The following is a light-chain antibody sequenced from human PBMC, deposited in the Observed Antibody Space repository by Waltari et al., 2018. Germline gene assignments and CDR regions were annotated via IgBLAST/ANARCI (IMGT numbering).Light chain of an antibody. CDR3: HQYNDGPPFN. Sequence: EIVMTQSPATLSVSPGERATPSCRASQSVTTNLAWYPQKPGQAPRPLIYGASTRATDIPARFSGSGSGTEFTLTISSLQSEDFAVYYCHQYNDGPPFNFGQGTKLEIK. J-gene: IGKJ2*01. CDR1: QSVTTN. CDR2: GAS. V-gene: IGKV3-15*01.